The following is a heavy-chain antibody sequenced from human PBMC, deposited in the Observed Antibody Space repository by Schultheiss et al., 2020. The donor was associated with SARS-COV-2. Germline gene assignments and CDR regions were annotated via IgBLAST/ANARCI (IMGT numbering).Heavy chain of an antibody. CDR3: ARTVRPSSSWYGRYYYYYGMDV. CDR2: IDWDDDK. D-gene: IGHD6-13*01. Sequence: SGPTLVKPTHTLTLTCTFSGFSLSTSGVGVGWIRQPPGKALEWLARIDWDDDKYYSTSLKTRLTISKDTSKNQVVLTMTNMDPVDTATYYCARTVRPSSSWYGRYYYYYGMDVWGQGTTVTVSS. J-gene: IGHJ6*02. V-gene: IGHV2-70*12. CDR1: GFSLSTSGVG.